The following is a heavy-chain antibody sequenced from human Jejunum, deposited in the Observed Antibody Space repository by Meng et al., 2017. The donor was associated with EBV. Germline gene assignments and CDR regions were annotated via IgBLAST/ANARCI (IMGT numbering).Heavy chain of an antibody. Sequence: QVQLVESGGGVVQPGRSLRLSCVASGFCFSKYGLHWVHQAPGKGLEWLAVISDDGTNKYFVESVKGRFTISRDNSKNTLYLQMNSLRAEDTAVYHCAKDLRVMEQPGRGYGMDVWGPGTTVTVSS. D-gene: IGHD3-22*01. CDR2: ISDDGTNK. CDR1: GFCFSKYG. V-gene: IGHV3-30*18. CDR3: AKDLRVMEQPGRGYGMDV. J-gene: IGHJ6*02.